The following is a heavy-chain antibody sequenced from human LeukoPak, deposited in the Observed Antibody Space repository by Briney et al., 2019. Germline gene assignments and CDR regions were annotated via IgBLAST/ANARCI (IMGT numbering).Heavy chain of an antibody. Sequence: PGGSLRLSCAASGFTFSGSAMHWVRQASGKGLEWVGRIRSKANSYATAYAASVKGRFTISRDDSKNTAYLQMNSLKTEDTAVYYCTRPPIGYCSGGSCYFQDYWGQGTLVTVSS. V-gene: IGHV3-73*01. CDR2: IRSKANSYAT. CDR1: GFTFSGSA. D-gene: IGHD2-15*01. CDR3: TRPPIGYCSGGSCYFQDY. J-gene: IGHJ4*02.